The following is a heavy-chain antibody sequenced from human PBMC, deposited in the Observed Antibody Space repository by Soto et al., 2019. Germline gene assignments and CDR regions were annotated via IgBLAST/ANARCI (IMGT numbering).Heavy chain of an antibody. D-gene: IGHD5-18*01. Sequence: PSETLSLTCTVSGGSISSYYWSWIRQPPGKGLGWIGYIYYSGSTNYNPSLKSRVTISVDTSKNQFSLKLSSVTAADTAVYYCARDDTAMVTPWGQGTLVTVSS. J-gene: IGHJ5*02. CDR3: ARDDTAMVTP. CDR1: GGSISSYY. V-gene: IGHV4-59*01. CDR2: IYYSGST.